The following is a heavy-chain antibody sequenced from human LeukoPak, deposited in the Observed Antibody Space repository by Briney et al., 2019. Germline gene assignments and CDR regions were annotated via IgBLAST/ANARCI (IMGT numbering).Heavy chain of an antibody. V-gene: IGHV1-18*01. J-gene: IGHJ5*02. CDR3: ARSRTSPPRNWFDP. CDR2: ISAYNGNT. CDR1: GYTFTSYG. Sequence: GASVKVSCKASGYTFTSYGISWVRQAPGQGLEWMGWISAYNGNTNYAQKLQGRVTMTTDTSTSTAYMELRSLRSDDTAVYYCARSRTSPPRNWFDPWGQGTLVNVSS. D-gene: IGHD2-2*01.